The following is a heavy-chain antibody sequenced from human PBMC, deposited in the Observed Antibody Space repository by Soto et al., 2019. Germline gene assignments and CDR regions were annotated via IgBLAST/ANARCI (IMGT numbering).Heavy chain of an antibody. Sequence: ASVKVSCKASGFTFTSSAVQWVRQARGQRLEWIGWIVVGSGNTNYAQKFQERVTITRDMSTSTAYMELSSLRSEDTAVYYCAASSKDADGSDYWGQGTLVTVSS. V-gene: IGHV1-58*01. J-gene: IGHJ4*02. D-gene: IGHD2-15*01. CDR2: IVVGSGNT. CDR3: AASSKDADGSDY. CDR1: GFTFTSSA.